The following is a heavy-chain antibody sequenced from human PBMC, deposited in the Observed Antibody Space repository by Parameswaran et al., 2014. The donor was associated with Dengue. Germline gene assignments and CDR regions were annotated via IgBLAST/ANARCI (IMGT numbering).Heavy chain of an antibody. V-gene: IGHV3-33*01. J-gene: IGHJ3*02. Sequence: WIRQPPGKGLEWVAVIWYDGSNKYYADSVKGRFTISRDNSKNTLYLQMNSLRAEDTAVYYCARSLVAAAAIREDDAFDIWGQGTMVTVSS. CDR2: IWYDGSNK. D-gene: IGHD2-2*02. CDR3: ARSLVAAAAIREDDAFDI.